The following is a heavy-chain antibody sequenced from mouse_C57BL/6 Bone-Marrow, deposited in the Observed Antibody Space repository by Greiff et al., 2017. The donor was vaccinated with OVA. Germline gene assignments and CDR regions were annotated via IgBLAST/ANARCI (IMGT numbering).Heavy chain of an antibody. CDR2: IWTGGGT. V-gene: IGHV2-9-1*01. Sequence: VQLQESGPGLVAPSQSLSITCTVSGFSFTSYAISWVRQPPGKGLEWLGVIWTGGGTNYNSALKSRLSISKDNSKSQVFLKMNSLQTDDTARYYCARNRDSSGQAFYFDYWGQGTTLTGSS. CDR1: GFSFTSYA. CDR3: ARNRDSSGQAFYFDY. D-gene: IGHD3-2*02. J-gene: IGHJ2*01.